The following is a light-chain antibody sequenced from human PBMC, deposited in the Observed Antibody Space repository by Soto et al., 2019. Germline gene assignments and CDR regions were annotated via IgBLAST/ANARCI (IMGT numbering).Light chain of an antibody. CDR3: QQRTRRPAAVIT. J-gene: IGKJ5*01. V-gene: IGKV3-11*01. Sequence: IVLTQSPATLSLSPGERATLSCRTSQIVGSYLAWYQQKPGQAPRLLIYDTSNRATGVPARFSGSGSGTDFTLTISSLEPEDFAVYYCQQRTRRPAAVITFGQGTRLEIK. CDR2: DTS. CDR1: QIVGSY.